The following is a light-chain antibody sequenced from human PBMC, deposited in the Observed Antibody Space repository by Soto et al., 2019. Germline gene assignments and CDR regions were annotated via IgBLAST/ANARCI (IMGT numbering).Light chain of an antibody. CDR1: QSVSSSY. J-gene: IGKJ3*01. CDR3: QQYGSSPE. V-gene: IGKV3-20*01. Sequence: EIVLTQSPGTLSLSPGERATLSCRASQSVSSSYLAWYQQKPGQAPRLLIYGASSRATGIPDRFSGSGSGTDFTLTISRLEPEDFAVYYCQQYGSSPEFGPGTKLDIK. CDR2: GAS.